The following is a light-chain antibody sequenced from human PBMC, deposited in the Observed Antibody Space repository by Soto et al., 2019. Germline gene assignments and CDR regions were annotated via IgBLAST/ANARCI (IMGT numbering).Light chain of an antibody. V-gene: IGLV2-11*01. CDR1: SSDVGGYNY. CDR2: DVT. Sequence: QSALTQPRSVSGSPGQSVTISCTGTSSDVGGYNYVSWYQQYPGKGPKLIIYDVTKRPSGVPDRFSGSKSGSTASLTISGLQAEDEADYYCRSYAGSYVFGTGTKVTVL. J-gene: IGLJ1*01. CDR3: RSYAGSYV.